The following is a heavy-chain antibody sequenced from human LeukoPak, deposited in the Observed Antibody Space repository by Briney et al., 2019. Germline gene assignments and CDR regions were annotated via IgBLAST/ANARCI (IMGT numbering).Heavy chain of an antibody. J-gene: IGHJ4*02. Sequence: GASVKVSCKASGYTFPGYSINWVRQAPGQGLEWMGWITTYNGDTNYAQNLQGRVTMTADTSTSTAYMELRSLRSDDTAVYYCALISYCTTVTCYYLDYWGQGTLVTVSS. CDR3: ALISYCTTVTCYYLDY. CDR2: ITTYNGDT. CDR1: GYTFPGYS. D-gene: IGHD2-8*01. V-gene: IGHV1-18*01.